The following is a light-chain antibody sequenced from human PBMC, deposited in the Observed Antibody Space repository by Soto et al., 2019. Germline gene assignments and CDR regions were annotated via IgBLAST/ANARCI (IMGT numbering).Light chain of an antibody. Sequence: DIQMTQSPSSLSASVEDRVTITCRASQIISTYLNWYQQRAGLAPRLLIYAASSLQSGVPPRFSGSGSGTDFTLTISSLQPEDFATYFCQQTYSAPPTFGQGTKVDIK. CDR1: QIISTY. J-gene: IGKJ1*01. CDR3: QQTYSAPPT. CDR2: AAS. V-gene: IGKV1-39*01.